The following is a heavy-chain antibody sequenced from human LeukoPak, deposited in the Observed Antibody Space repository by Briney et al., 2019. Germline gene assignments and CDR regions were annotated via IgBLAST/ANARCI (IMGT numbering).Heavy chain of an antibody. V-gene: IGHV3-21*01. Sequence: GGSLRLFCAVSGFTFRSYSMNWVRQASGKGLEWVTSISSSSSYIYYADSVKGRVTISRDNAKNSLYLQMNSLRAEDTAVYYCAREAYYDILTGYYNGGYNWFDPWGQGTLVTVSS. CDR2: ISSSSSYI. CDR3: AREAYYDILTGYYNGGYNWFDP. J-gene: IGHJ5*02. CDR1: GFTFRSYS. D-gene: IGHD3-9*01.